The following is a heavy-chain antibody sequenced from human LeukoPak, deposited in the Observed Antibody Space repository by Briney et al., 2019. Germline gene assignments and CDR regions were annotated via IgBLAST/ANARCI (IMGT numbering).Heavy chain of an antibody. D-gene: IGHD1-26*01. V-gene: IGHV4-59*01. Sequence: SETLSLTCTVSGGSISSYYWSWIRQPPGKGLEWIGYIYYTGSTNYNPSLKSRDTISVDTSKNQFSLKLSSVTAADTAVYYCARGNSGSYYGFDYWGQGTLVTVSS. J-gene: IGHJ4*02. CDR3: ARGNSGSYYGFDY. CDR2: IYYTGST. CDR1: GGSISSYY.